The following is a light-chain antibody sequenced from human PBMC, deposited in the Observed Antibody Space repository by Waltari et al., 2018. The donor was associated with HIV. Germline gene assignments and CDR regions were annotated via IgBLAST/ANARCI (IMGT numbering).Light chain of an antibody. CDR2: DVS. CDR1: SSSVVGNNS. Sequence: QSALTQPASVSGSLGPSTTLSCPGTSSSVVGNNSVSWYQQPPGKAPKPLISDVSNRPSWVSNRFSGSKSGNTASLTISGLQAEDEADYYCSSYTANSRIFGGGTRLTVL. CDR3: SSYTANSRI. V-gene: IGLV2-14*03. J-gene: IGLJ2*01.